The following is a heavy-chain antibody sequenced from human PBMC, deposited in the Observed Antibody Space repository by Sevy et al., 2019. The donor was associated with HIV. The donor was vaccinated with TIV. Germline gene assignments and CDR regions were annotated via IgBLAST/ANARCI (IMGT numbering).Heavy chain of an antibody. CDR1: GFTFSSAW. D-gene: IGHD5-12*01. CDR3: ITDPAYRGYDEEVINYYFYGMGV. CDR2: IKSEFDGGAI. Sequence: GGSLRLSCTASGFTFSSAWMSWVRQAPGKGLEWVGRIKSEFDGGAIDYAAPVKGRFTISREDSKNTVYLQMNSLKTEDTAVYYCITDPAYRGYDEEVINYYFYGMGVWGQGTTVTVSS. J-gene: IGHJ6*02. V-gene: IGHV3-15*01.